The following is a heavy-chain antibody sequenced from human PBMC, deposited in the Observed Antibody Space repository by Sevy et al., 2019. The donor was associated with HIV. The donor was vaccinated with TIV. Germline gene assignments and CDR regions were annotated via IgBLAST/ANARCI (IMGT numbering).Heavy chain of an antibody. D-gene: IGHD6-13*01. Sequence: QLGGSLRLSCAASGFTFSSYGMHWVRQAPGKGLEWVAVLWYDGSNKYYADSVKGRFTISRDNSKNTPYLQMNSLRAEDTAVYYCARGYSSIEDYFDYWGQGTLVTVSS. CDR2: LWYDGSNK. CDR1: GFTFSSYG. CDR3: ARGYSSIEDYFDY. J-gene: IGHJ4*02. V-gene: IGHV3-33*01.